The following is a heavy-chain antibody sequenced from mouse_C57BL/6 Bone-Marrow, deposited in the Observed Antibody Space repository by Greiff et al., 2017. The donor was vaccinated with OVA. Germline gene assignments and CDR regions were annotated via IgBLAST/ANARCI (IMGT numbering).Heavy chain of an antibody. D-gene: IGHD1-1*01. CDR3: ARRGLRYWYFDV. CDR2: IDPSDSYT. CDR1: GYTFTSYW. V-gene: IGHV1-69*01. J-gene: IGHJ1*03. Sequence: QVQLQQPGAELVMPGASVKLSCKASGYTFTSYWMHWVKQRPGQGLEWIGEIDPSDSYTNYNQKFKGKSTLTVDKSSSTAYMQLSSLTSEDSAVEYCARRGLRYWYFDVWGTGTTVTVSS.